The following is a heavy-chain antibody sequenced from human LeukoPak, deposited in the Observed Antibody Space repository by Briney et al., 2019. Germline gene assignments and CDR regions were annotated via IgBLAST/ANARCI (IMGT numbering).Heavy chain of an antibody. Sequence: GGSLRLSCAASGFTFSSYAMSWVRQAPGKGLECVSAISGSGGSTYYADSVKGRFTISRDNSKNTLYLQMNSLRAEDTAVYYCAKAYYYDSSGYPLDYWGQGTLVTVSS. CDR2: ISGSGGST. V-gene: IGHV3-23*01. CDR3: AKAYYYDSSGYPLDY. J-gene: IGHJ4*02. CDR1: GFTFSSYA. D-gene: IGHD3-22*01.